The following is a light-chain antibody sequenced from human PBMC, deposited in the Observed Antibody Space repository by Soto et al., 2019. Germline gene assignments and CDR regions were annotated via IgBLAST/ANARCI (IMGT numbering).Light chain of an antibody. CDR3: QQANSFPFT. CDR1: QHISTW. Sequence: DIQMTQSPSSVSASIGDRVTITCRASQHISTWLVWYQQKAGKAPQLLIYAASSLQSGVPSRFSDSGSGTDFTFTISSLQPDDSANYYCQQANSFPFTFGQGTRLEI. CDR2: AAS. V-gene: IGKV1-12*01. J-gene: IGKJ2*01.